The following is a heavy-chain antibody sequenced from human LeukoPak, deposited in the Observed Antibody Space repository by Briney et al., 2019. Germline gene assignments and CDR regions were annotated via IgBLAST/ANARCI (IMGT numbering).Heavy chain of an antibody. CDR2: ISGSGDST. CDR3: AKDGGLQSSSWHY. V-gene: IGHV3-23*01. J-gene: IGHJ4*02. D-gene: IGHD6-13*01. Sequence: GGSLRLSCAASGFTLSTYGMSWVRQAPRKGLEWVSGISGSGDSTYYADSVKGRFTISRDNSKNTLHLQMNSLRAEDTAVYYCAKDGGLQSSSWHYWGQGTLVTVSS. CDR1: GFTLSTYG.